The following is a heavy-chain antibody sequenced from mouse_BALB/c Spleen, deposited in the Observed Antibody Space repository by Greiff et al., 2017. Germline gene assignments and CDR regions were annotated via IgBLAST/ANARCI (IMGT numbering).Heavy chain of an antibody. V-gene: IGHV3-6*02. D-gene: IGHD3-1*01. J-gene: IGHJ3*01. CDR1: GYSITSGYY. CDR3: ARDRDEWFAY. CDR2: ISYDGSN. Sequence: EVKLMESGPGLVKPSQSLSLTCSVTGYSITSGYYWNWIRQFPGNKLEWMGYISYDGSNNYNPSLKNRISITRDTSKNQFFLKLNSVTTEDTATYYCARDRDEWFAYWGQGTLVTVSA.